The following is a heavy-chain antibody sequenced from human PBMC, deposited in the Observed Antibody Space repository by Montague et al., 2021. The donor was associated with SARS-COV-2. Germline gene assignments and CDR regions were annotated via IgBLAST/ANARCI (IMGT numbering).Heavy chain of an antibody. CDR1: GGSISNYY. J-gene: IGHJ6*02. D-gene: IGHD3-16*01. V-gene: IGHV4-59*01. Sequence: SETLSLTCTVSGGSISNYYWNWIRQPPGKGLEWIGYIYYSGNSNYYPSLKSRVNISVDTSNNLVSLRLNSVTAADTAVYYCARGPPGGVYYYYGMDVWGQGTTVTVSS. CDR2: IYYSGNS. CDR3: ARGPPGGVYYYYGMDV.